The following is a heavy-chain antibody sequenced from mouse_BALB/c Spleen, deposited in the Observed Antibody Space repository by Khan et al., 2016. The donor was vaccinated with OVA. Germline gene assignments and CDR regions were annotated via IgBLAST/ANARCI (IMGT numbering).Heavy chain of an antibody. CDR2: ILPGRGND. Sequence: VQLQESGAELMKPGASVKISCKATGYTFSNYWIEWVKQRPGHGLEWIGEILPGRGNDNFNEKFKDKATITADTSSNIAYMQLSSLTSEDSAVXYCAGGAGTTYDMDYWGQGTSVTVSS. D-gene: IGHD4-1*01. CDR3: AGGAGTTYDMDY. J-gene: IGHJ4*01. V-gene: IGHV1-9*01. CDR1: GYTFSNYW.